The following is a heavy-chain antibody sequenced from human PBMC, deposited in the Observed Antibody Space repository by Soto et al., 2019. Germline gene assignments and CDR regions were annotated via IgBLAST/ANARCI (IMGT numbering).Heavy chain of an antibody. CDR2: IKQDVSEK. V-gene: IGHV3-7*01. J-gene: IGHJ4*02. CDR3: ASQRCCDS. CDR1: GFTFSGYS. D-gene: IGHD1-1*01. Sequence: VQLVESGGGLVQPGGSLRLSCAASGFTFSGYSMSWVRQAPGKGLEWVANIKQDVSEKYYVAAVKGRFTISRDNATNSMYLQMNSLRADETAVYYCASQRCCDSWGQGTLVAGSS.